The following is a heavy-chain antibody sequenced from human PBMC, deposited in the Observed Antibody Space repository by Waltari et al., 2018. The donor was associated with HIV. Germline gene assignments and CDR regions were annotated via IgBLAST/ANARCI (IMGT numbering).Heavy chain of an antibody. Sequence: EVQLVESGGGLIQPGGSLRLSCAASGFTVSSNYMSWVRQAPGKGVEWVSVIYSGGSTYDADSVKGRFTISRDNSKNTLYLQMNSLRAEDTAVYYCARDYYDSSGYFGPPDVWGQGTTVTVSS. CDR1: GFTVSSNY. J-gene: IGHJ6*02. CDR2: IYSGGST. CDR3: ARDYYDSSGYFGPPDV. V-gene: IGHV3-53*01. D-gene: IGHD3-22*01.